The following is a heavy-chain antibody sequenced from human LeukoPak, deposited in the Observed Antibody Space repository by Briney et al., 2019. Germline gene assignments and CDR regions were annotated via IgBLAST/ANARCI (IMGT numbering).Heavy chain of an antibody. J-gene: IGHJ6*03. Sequence: GGSLRLSCAASGFTFSSYSMNWVRQAPGKGLEWVSSISSSSSYIYYADSVKGRFTISRDNAKNSLYLRMNSLRAEDTAVYYCAREDYSNKYYYYYMDVWGKGTTVTVSS. CDR3: AREDYSNKYYYYYMDV. CDR2: ISSSSSYI. CDR1: GFTFSSYS. V-gene: IGHV3-21*01. D-gene: IGHD4-11*01.